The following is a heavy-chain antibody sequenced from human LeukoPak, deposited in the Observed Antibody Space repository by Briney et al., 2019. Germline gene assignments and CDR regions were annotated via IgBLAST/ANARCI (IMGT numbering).Heavy chain of an antibody. CDR3: ARGFYGSGSYTPPYYYMDV. CDR2: IYYSGST. D-gene: IGHD3-10*01. CDR1: GGSISSYY. Sequence: PSETLSLTCTVSGGSISSYYWSWIRQPPGKGLEWIGYIYYSGSTNYNPSLKSRVTISVDTSKNQFSLKLSSVTAADTAVYYCARGFYGSGSYTPPYYYMDVGGKGTTVTISS. J-gene: IGHJ6*03. V-gene: IGHV4-59*01.